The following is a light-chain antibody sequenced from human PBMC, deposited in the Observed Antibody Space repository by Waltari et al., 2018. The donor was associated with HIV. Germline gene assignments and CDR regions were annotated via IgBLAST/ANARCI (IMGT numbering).Light chain of an antibody. CDR1: TGAVTSGHY. Sequence: QAVVTQEPSLTVSPGGTVTLTGGSSTGAVTSGHYPYWFQQKPVQAPRKLIYDTTNNHPWTPARFSGSLIGGKAALTLSGGQPEDEADFYCLLSYSGARLVVFGGGTKLTVL. CDR3: LLSYSGARLVV. CDR2: DTT. J-gene: IGLJ2*01. V-gene: IGLV7-46*01.